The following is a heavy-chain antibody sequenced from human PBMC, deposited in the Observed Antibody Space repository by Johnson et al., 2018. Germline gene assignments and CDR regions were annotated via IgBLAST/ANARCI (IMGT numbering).Heavy chain of an antibody. J-gene: IGHJ1*01. D-gene: IGHD6-19*01. CDR3: AGGHSSGWAEYFQH. Sequence: QVQLVQSGAEVKKPGSSVKVSCKASGGTFSSYTISWVRQAPGQGLEWMGRIIPILGIANYAQKFQGRVTITADKSTGTAYMGRSSLRSEDRAVYYCAGGHSSGWAEYFQHWGQGTLVTVSS. CDR2: IIPILGIA. CDR1: GGTFSSYT. V-gene: IGHV1-69*09.